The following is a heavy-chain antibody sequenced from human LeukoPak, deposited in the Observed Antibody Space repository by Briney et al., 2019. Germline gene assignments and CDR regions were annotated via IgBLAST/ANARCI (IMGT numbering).Heavy chain of an antibody. CDR1: GFTFSSYA. CDR3: ATCIAAAGTPTMIPPRYFDY. CDR2: ISGSGGST. V-gene: IGHV3-23*01. D-gene: IGHD6-13*01. J-gene: IGHJ4*02. Sequence: GGSLRLSCAASGFTFSSYAMSWVRQAPGKGLEWVSAISGSGGSTYYADSVKGRFTISRDNSKNTLYLQMNSLRAEDTAVYYCATCIAAAGTPTMIPPRYFDYWGQGTLVTVSS.